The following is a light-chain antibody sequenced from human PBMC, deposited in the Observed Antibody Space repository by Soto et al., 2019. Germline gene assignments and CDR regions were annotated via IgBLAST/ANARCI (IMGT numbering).Light chain of an antibody. J-gene: IGKJ2*01. V-gene: IGKV3-15*01. CDR2: DAS. Sequence: EIVMTQSPATLSVSPGERVTLFCRASQSVNSRLAWYQQKPAQAPRLLIYDASTRATGIPARFSGSGSGTEFTLTISSLQSEDFAVYYCQQYKNCPPEYTFGQGTKQEIK. CDR3: QQYKNCPPEYT. CDR1: QSVNSR.